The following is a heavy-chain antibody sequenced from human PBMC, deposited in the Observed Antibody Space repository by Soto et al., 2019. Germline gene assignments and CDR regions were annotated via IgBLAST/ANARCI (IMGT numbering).Heavy chain of an antibody. D-gene: IGHD3-16*01. CDR2: ISAYNGNT. J-gene: IGHJ4*02. CDR3: AGGGTQIDY. CDR1: GYTFTNFG. V-gene: IGHV1-18*01. Sequence: QVQLVQSGAEVKKPGASVKVSCKASGYTFTNFGISWVRQAPGQGLEWMGWISAYNGNTNYAQNFQGRVNMTTDTSPSTAYMELRSLRSAVTVVYYCAGGGTQIDYWGQGTLVTVSS.